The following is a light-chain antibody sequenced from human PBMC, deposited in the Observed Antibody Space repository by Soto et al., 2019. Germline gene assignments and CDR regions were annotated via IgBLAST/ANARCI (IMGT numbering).Light chain of an antibody. CDR2: EVS. CDR1: SSDVGGYKF. J-gene: IGLJ1*01. CDR3: GSYTGSIYV. V-gene: IGLV2-14*01. Sequence: QSALTQPASVSGCPGQSITISCTGTSSDVGGYKFVSWYQQHPGKAPKLMIYEVSNRPSGVSSRFSGSKSGNTASLTISGLQAEDEADYYCGSYTGSIYVFGPGTKLTVL.